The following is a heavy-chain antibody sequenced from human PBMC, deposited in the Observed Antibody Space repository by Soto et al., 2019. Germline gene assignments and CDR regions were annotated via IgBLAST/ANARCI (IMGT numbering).Heavy chain of an antibody. CDR1: GFSLSRFA. CDR3: VKGGSTAMYAFGM. V-gene: IGHV3-64D*06. D-gene: IGHD2-21*02. Sequence: PGGSLRLSCSASGFSLSRFAMHWVRRAPGKGLEYVSGITNNGGSTYYADSVKGRFTISRDNSKNTLYLHMSSLRAEDTAVYYCVKGGSTAMYAFGMWGQGTVVTVSS. CDR2: ITNNGGST. J-gene: IGHJ3*02.